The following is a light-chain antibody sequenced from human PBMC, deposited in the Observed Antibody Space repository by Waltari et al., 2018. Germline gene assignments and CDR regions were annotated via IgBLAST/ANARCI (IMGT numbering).Light chain of an antibody. V-gene: IGLV2-23*02. J-gene: IGLJ2*01. CDR2: EVS. CDR3: CSHAGSSTVV. CDR1: SSDVGSHNL. Sequence: QSALTQPASVSGSPGQSITISCTGTSSDVGSHNLVSWYHQHPGNAPKLMIYEVSKRPSGVSDRFSGSKSGNTAFLTISGRQAEDEADYYCCSHAGSSTVVFGGGTKLTVL.